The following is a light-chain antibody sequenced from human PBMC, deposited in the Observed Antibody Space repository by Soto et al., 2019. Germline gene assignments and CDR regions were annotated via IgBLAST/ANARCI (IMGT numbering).Light chain of an antibody. V-gene: IGKV1-5*01. J-gene: IGKJ5*01. Sequence: DIQMTQSPSILSASVGDTVTVTCRASQSIGRWLAWYQQKPGKAPKLLIFDASTLENGVPARFSGSRSGPEFSLTISSLQPEDFATYYCQQSYTTPITFGQGTRLE. CDR1: QSIGRW. CDR2: DAS. CDR3: QQSYTTPIT.